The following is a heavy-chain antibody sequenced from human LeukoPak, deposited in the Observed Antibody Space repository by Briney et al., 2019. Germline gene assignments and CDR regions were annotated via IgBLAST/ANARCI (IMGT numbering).Heavy chain of an antibody. Sequence: SETLSLTCAVAGGSISSSNWWSWVRQPPGKGLEWFGEIYHSGSTNYNPSLKSRVTIPVDKSKSRFSLKLSSMTAADTAVYYCAGPGIAAAGTSFDDWGQRTPVTAPS. CDR3: AGPGIAAAGTSFDD. CDR2: IYHSGST. CDR1: GGSISSSNW. J-gene: IGHJ4*02. V-gene: IGHV4-4*02. D-gene: IGHD6-13*01.